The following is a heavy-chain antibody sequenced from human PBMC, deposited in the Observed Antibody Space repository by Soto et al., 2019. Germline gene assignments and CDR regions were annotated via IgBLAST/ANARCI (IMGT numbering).Heavy chain of an antibody. CDR3: ARDKRIRAIVRGVIYYFDY. J-gene: IGHJ4*02. Sequence: QVQLVQSGAEVKKPGASVKVSCKASGYTFTSYDINWVRQATGQGLEWMGWMNPNSGNTGYAQKFQGRVTMTRNTSISTAYMELSSLRSEDTAVYYCARDKRIRAIVRGVIYYFDYWGQGTLVTVSS. V-gene: IGHV1-8*01. D-gene: IGHD3-10*01. CDR1: GYTFTSYD. CDR2: MNPNSGNT.